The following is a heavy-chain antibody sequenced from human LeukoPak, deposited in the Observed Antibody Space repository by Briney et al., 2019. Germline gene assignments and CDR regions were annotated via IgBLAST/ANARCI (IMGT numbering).Heavy chain of an antibody. CDR3: ARGIAAAETRPFDY. CDR2: IYYSGST. Sequence: SETLSLTCTVSGGSISSSSYYWGWIRQPPGKGLEWIGSIYYSGSTYYNPSLRSRLTMSVDTSKNQFSLKVSSVTAADTAVYYCARGIAAAETRPFDYRGQGTLVTVSS. V-gene: IGHV4-39*07. J-gene: IGHJ4*02. D-gene: IGHD6-13*01. CDR1: GGSISSSSYY.